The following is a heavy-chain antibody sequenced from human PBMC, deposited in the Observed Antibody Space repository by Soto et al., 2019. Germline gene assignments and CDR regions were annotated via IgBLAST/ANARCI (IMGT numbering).Heavy chain of an antibody. Sequence: ASVKVSCKASGYTFIFSAMHWVRQAPGQRLEWMGWINAGNGNKKYSEKFQGRVTTTRDTSASTAYMGLSSLKSEDTAVYYCAREGGGAVKHFDSWGQGTLVTVSS. J-gene: IGHJ4*02. CDR3: AREGGGAVKHFDS. V-gene: IGHV1-3*01. D-gene: IGHD1-26*01. CDR1: GYTFIFSA. CDR2: INAGNGNK.